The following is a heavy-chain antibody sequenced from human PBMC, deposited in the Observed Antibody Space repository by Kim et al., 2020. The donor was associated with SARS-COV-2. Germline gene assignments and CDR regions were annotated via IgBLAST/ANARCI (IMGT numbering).Heavy chain of an antibody. Sequence: GGSLRLSCAASGFTFGDYAMHWVRQAPGKGLEWVSGISWNSGSIGYADSVKGRFTISRDNAKNSLYLQMNSLRAEDTALYYCAKDILMVHQSGYFDLWGRGTLVTVSS. J-gene: IGHJ2*01. CDR3: AKDILMVHQSGYFDL. D-gene: IGHD2-8*01. CDR1: GFTFGDYA. CDR2: ISWNSGSI. V-gene: IGHV3-9*01.